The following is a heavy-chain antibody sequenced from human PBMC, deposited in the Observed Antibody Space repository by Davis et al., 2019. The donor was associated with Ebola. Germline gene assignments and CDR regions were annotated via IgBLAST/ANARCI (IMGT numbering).Heavy chain of an antibody. J-gene: IGHJ5*02. V-gene: IGHV3-30*01. Sequence: PGGSLRLSCVASEFTFRDYSMNWVRQAPGKGLEWVAIISSDGSNRFYADSVKGRFTISRDNSKNTLYLQMNSLRPEDTATYYCATDADYGEYGWFDPWGQGTLVIVSS. CDR1: EFTFRDYS. CDR3: ATDADYGEYGWFDP. D-gene: IGHD4-17*01. CDR2: ISSDGSNR.